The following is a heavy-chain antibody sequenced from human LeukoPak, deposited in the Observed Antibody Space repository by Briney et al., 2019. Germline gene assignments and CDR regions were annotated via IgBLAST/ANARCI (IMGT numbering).Heavy chain of an antibody. CDR3: ARVWFGELLSYYFDY. J-gene: IGHJ4*02. Sequence: SETLSLTCTVSGGSISGYYWGWIRQPPGKGLEWIGSIYHSGSTYYNPSLKSRVTISVDTSKNQFSLKLSSVTAADTAVYYCARVWFGELLSYYFDYWGQGTLVTVSS. V-gene: IGHV4-38-2*02. CDR1: GGSISGYY. D-gene: IGHD3-10*01. CDR2: IYHSGST.